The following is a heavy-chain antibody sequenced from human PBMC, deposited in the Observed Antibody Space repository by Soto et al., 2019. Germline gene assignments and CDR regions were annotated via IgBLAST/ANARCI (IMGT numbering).Heavy chain of an antibody. J-gene: IGHJ4*02. D-gene: IGHD5-18*01. CDR3: ARGRGYSYGKIDY. V-gene: IGHV3-48*02. Sequence: EVQVVESGGGLAQPGGSLRLSCAASGFTFSSYSMNWVRQAPGKGLEWIADISASSGVTHYADSVNGRFTISRDNAKNSTYLQMNSLRDEDTAVYYCARGRGYSYGKIDYWGQGTLVTVSS. CDR1: GFTFSSYS. CDR2: ISASSGVT.